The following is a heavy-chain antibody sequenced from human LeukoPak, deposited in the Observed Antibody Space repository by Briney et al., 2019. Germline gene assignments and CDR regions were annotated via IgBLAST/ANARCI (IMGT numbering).Heavy chain of an antibody. V-gene: IGHV4-61*02. CDR1: GGSISSGSCY. CDR2: IYTSGST. J-gene: IGHJ3*02. CDR3: ARDVARLNYDFWSGQAKRGDAFDI. D-gene: IGHD3-3*01. Sequence: SGTLSLTCTVSGGSISSGSCYWSWIRQPAGKGLEWIGRIYTSGSTNYNPSLKSRVTISVDTSKNQFSLKLSSVTAADTAVYYCARDVARLNYDFWSGQAKRGDAFDIWGQGTMVTVSS.